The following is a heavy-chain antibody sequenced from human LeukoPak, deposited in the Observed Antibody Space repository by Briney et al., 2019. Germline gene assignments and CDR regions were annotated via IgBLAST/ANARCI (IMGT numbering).Heavy chain of an antibody. J-gene: IGHJ4*02. Sequence: GGSLRLSCAASGFTFRNYGMHWVRLAPGKGLEWVAFIRYDGSIKYYIDSVKGRFTVSRDNSKNTLYLQMNSLRAEDTAVYYCAKDVNVGGDYFDYWGQGTLVTVSS. D-gene: IGHD3-10*01. CDR2: IRYDGSIK. CDR3: AKDVNVGGDYFDY. CDR1: GFTFRNYG. V-gene: IGHV3-30*02.